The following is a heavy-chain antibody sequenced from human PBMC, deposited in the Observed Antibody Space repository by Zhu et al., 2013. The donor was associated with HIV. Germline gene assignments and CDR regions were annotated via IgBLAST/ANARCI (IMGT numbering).Heavy chain of an antibody. CDR1: GYNLNDVG. Sequence: QIHLIQSGVEVKKPGASVRISCKVSGYNLNDVGIHWLRQSPTKGLEWMGGFVPEEEKTMYSEKFRFKVFVSEDTSRNVAYMEFRGLRLDDTALYYCARSTTYYYDTSGPKGAFDIWGQGTMVTVSS. CDR3: ARSTTYYYDTSGPKGAFDI. D-gene: IGHD3-22*01. J-gene: IGHJ3*02. V-gene: IGHV1-24*01. CDR2: FVPEEEKT.